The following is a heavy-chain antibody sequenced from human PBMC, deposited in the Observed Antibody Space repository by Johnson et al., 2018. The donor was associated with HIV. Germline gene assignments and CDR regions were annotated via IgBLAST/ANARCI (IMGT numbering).Heavy chain of an antibody. Sequence: QVQLVESGGGVVQPGGSLRLSCAASGFTVSNYGMHWVRQAPGKGLEWVTFIRYDATTKYYADSVKGRFSISRDNSKNTLYLQMNSLRAEDTAVYYCAKSDSAYDAFDRWGQGTLVTVSS. CDR3: AKSDSAYDAFDR. D-gene: IGHD3-22*01. CDR2: IRYDATTK. V-gene: IGHV3-30*02. J-gene: IGHJ3*01. CDR1: GFTVSNYG.